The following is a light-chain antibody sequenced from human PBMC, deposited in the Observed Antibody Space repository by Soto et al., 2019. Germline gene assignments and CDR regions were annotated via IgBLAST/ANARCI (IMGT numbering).Light chain of an antibody. CDR1: PSVSSN. J-gene: IGKJ1*01. CDR2: GAS. Sequence: EIVLTQSPATLSVSPGEGATLSCRASPSVSSNLAWYQQRPGLAPRLLIYGASTRATGIPDRFSGSGSGTEFTLTISSLQSEDFAVYYCQQYNNWPQTFGQGTKVEIK. V-gene: IGKV3-15*01. CDR3: QQYNNWPQT.